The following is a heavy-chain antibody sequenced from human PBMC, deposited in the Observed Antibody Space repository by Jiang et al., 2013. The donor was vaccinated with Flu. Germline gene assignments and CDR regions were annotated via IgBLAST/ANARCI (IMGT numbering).Heavy chain of an antibody. Sequence: GDSVSSNSAAWNWIRQSPSRGLEWLGRTYYRSKWYNDYAVSVKSRITINPDTSKNQFSLQLNSVTPEDTAVYYCAVGYSSSSKWFDPWGQGTLVTVSS. CDR2: TYYRSKWYN. CDR3: AVGYSSSSKWFDP. J-gene: IGHJ5*02. CDR1: GDSVSSNSAA. V-gene: IGHV6-1*01. D-gene: IGHD6-6*01.